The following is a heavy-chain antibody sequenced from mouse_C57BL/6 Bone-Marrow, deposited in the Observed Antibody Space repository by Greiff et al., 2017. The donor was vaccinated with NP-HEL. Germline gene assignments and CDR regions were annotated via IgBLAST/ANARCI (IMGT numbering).Heavy chain of an antibody. D-gene: IGHD1-1*01. CDR2: INPGSGGT. Sequence: QVQLQQSGAELVRPGTSVKVSCKASGYAFTNYLIEWVKQRPGQGLEWIGVINPGSGGTNYNEKFKGKATLTADKSSSTAYMQLSSLTSEDSAVYFCARFLITTVVGYAMDYWGQGTSVTVSS. V-gene: IGHV1-54*01. CDR1: GYAFTNYL. J-gene: IGHJ4*01. CDR3: ARFLITTVVGYAMDY.